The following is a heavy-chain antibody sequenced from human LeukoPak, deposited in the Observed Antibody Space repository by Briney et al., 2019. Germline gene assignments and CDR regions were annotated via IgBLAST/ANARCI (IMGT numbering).Heavy chain of an antibody. CDR2: INPNSGGT. CDR1: GGTLSSYA. J-gene: IGHJ4*02. Sequence: EASVKVSCKASGGTLSSYAISWVRQAPGQGLEWMGWINPNSGGTNYAQKFQGRVTMTRDTSISTAYMELSRLRSDDTAVYYCAREPHVRFLEWSPNSLNYWGQGTLVTVSS. D-gene: IGHD3-3*01. V-gene: IGHV1-2*02. CDR3: AREPHVRFLEWSPNSLNY.